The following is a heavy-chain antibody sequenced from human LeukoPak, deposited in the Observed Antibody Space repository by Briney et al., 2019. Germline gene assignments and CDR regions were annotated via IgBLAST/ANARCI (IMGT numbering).Heavy chain of an antibody. CDR2: IYYSGST. CDR1: GGSISSSSYY. D-gene: IGHD3-3*01. Sequence: SETLSLTCTVSGGSISSSSYYWGWIRQPPGKGLEWIGSIYYSGSTYYNPSLKSRVTISVDTSKNQFSLKLSSVTAADTAVYYCARRGYYDVWSGYYEEYDYWGQGTLVTVSS. CDR3: ARRGYYDVWSGYYEEYDY. J-gene: IGHJ4*02. V-gene: IGHV4-39*01.